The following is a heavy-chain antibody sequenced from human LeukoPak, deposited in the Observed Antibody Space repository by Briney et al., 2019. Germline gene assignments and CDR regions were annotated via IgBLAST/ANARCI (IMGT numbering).Heavy chain of an antibody. D-gene: IGHD2-2*01. Sequence: ASVKVSCKASGYTFTGYYMHWVRQAPGQGLEWMGWINPNSGGTNYAQKFQGWVTMTRDTSISTAYMELSRLRSDDTAVYYCARDRIGDIVVVPAAPHDAFDIWGQGTMVTVSS. CDR1: GYTFTGYY. J-gene: IGHJ3*02. V-gene: IGHV1-2*04. CDR2: INPNSGGT. CDR3: ARDRIGDIVVVPAAPHDAFDI.